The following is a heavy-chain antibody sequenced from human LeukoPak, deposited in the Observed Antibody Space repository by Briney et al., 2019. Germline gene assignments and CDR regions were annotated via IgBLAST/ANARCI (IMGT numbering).Heavy chain of an antibody. V-gene: IGHV4-59*01. D-gene: IGHD1-7*01. CDR3: ARAGTSDRDFDY. CDR1: GGSISSYF. Sequence: SETLSLTCTVSGGSISSYFWSWIRQPPGKGLEWIGYIYYSGSANYNPSLKSRVTISVDTSKNQFSLKLSSVTAADTAVYYCARAGTSDRDFDYWGQGTLVTVSS. CDR2: IYYSGSA. J-gene: IGHJ4*02.